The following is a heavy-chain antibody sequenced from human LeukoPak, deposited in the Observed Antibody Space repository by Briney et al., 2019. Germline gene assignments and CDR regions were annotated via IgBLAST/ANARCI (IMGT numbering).Heavy chain of an antibody. Sequence: GASVKVSCKASGYTFTSYGISWVRQAPGQGREGMGWISAYNGNTNYAQKLQGRVTMTTDTSTSTAYMELRSLRSDDTAVCYCARDPRGLRYFDWLHYYGMDVWGQGTTVTVSS. CDR3: ARDPRGLRYFDWLHYYGMDV. CDR1: GYTFTSYG. V-gene: IGHV1-18*01. D-gene: IGHD3-9*01. CDR2: ISAYNGNT. J-gene: IGHJ6*02.